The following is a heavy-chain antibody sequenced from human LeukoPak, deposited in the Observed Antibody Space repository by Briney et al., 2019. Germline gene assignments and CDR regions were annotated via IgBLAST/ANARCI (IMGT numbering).Heavy chain of an antibody. J-gene: IGHJ3*01. D-gene: IGHD1-1*01. Sequence: PGGSLRLSCAAYGFTFSDYYMNWIRQAPGGGREWISYISSTSTFITYADSVKGRFTISRDNAKNSVFLQINSLRAEDTAVYYCARRGNDNDADAFDGWGQGTMVNGSS. CDR1: GFTFSDYY. V-gene: IGHV3-11*03. CDR2: ISSTSTFI. CDR3: ARRGNDNDADAFDG.